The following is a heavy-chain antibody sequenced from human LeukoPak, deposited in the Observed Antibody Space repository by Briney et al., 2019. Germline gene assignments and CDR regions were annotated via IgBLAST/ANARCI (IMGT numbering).Heavy chain of an antibody. CDR3: AKGKTGMITGPFDY. V-gene: IGHV3-30*02. Sequence: PGGSLRLSCAASGFTVSSNYMSWVRQAPGKGLEWVAFIRYDGSNKYYADSVKGRFSISRDSSKNTLYLQMNSLRAEDTAVYYCAKGKTGMITGPFDYWGQGTLVTVSS. CDR2: IRYDGSNK. D-gene: IGHD3-16*01. J-gene: IGHJ4*02. CDR1: GFTVSSNY.